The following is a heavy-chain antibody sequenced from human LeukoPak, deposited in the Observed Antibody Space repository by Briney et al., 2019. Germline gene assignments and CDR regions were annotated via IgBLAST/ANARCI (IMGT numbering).Heavy chain of an antibody. J-gene: IGHJ6*03. CDR2: ISWNSGSI. V-gene: IGHV3-9*01. Sequence: GGSLRLSCAASGFTFSSYAMHWVRQAPGKGLEWVSGISWNSGSIGYADSVKGRFTISRDNAKNTLYLQMNSLRAEDTAVYYCARAFQYYYYYYMDVWGKGTTVTISS. CDR1: GFTFSSYA. CDR3: ARAFQYYYYYYMDV.